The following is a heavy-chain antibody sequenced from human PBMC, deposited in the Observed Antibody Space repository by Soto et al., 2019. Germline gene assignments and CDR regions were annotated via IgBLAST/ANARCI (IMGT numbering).Heavy chain of an antibody. CDR3: AGSPPPDGLYYFDY. CDR1: GFTFSRYD. V-gene: IGHV3-13*01. J-gene: IGHJ4*02. Sequence: EVQLLESGGGLVQPGGSLRISYAASGFTFSRYDMQWVRQARGKGLEWVSAIGTAGDTYYPGSVKGRFTISRENAKNSLYLQLNSLRSEDTAVYYCAGSPPPDGLYYFDYCGQGTLVIVSS. D-gene: IGHD5-12*01. CDR2: IGTAGDT.